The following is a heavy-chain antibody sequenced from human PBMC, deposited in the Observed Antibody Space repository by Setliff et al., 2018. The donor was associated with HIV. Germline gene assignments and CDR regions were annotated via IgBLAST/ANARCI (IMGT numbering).Heavy chain of an antibody. CDR1: GSSLSNTRMG. D-gene: IGHD3-3*01. J-gene: IGHJ4*02. CDR2: IFPNDEK. V-gene: IGHV2-26*01. CDR3: ARYNFRRGYWDYFDY. Sequence: SGPTLVNPTETITLTCTVSGSSLSNTRMGVSWIRQPPGKALEWPAHIFPNDEKSYSASLKSRVTISEDTSKSQVVLTMTNMDPLDTATYFCARYNFRRGYWDYFDYWGQGTQVTVSS.